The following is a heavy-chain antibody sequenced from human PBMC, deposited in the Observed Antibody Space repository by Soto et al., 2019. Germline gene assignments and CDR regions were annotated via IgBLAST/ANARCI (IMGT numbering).Heavy chain of an antibody. D-gene: IGHD6-25*01. CDR2: IYYSGST. Sequence: QVQLQDSGPGLVKPSQTLSLTCTVSGGSISSGGYYWSWIRQHPGKVLEWIGYIYYSGSTYYNPSLKSRFTISVDKSKNQFSLKLSSVTAADTAVYYCASAQVERPAAQHYYYYYGMDVWGQWPTVTVSS. CDR3: ASAQVERPAAQHYYYYYGMDV. J-gene: IGHJ6*02. V-gene: IGHV4-31*03. CDR1: GGSISSGGYY.